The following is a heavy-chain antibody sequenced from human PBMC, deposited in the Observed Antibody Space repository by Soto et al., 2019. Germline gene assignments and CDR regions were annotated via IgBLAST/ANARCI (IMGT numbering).Heavy chain of an antibody. J-gene: IGHJ3*02. CDR3: AKYGAGNYGAYALDI. D-gene: IGHD3-10*01. CDR2: INPGGREK. Sequence: GGSLRLSCAASGFTFNNAWMSWVRQAPGKGLEWVANINPGGREKNYVDSVKGRFSIFRDDAEKSHHLQMNSLRVEDTAVYYCAKYGAGNYGAYALDIWGQGTMVTVSS. CDR1: GFTFNNAW. V-gene: IGHV3-7*01.